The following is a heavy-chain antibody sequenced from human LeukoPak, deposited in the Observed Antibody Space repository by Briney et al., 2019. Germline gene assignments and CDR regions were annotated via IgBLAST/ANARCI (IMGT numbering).Heavy chain of an antibody. Sequence: SVKVSCKASGYTFTSYYMHWVRQAPGQGLEWMGGIIPIFGTANYAQKFQGRVTITADKSTSTAHMELSSLRSEDTAVYYCASMRGYYDYWGQGTLVTVSS. CDR1: GYTFTSYY. J-gene: IGHJ4*02. D-gene: IGHD3-22*01. CDR3: ASMRGYYDY. V-gene: IGHV1-69*06. CDR2: IIPIFGTA.